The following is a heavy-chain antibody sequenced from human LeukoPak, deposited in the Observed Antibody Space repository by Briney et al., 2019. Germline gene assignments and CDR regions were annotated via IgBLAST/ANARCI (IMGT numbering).Heavy chain of an antibody. CDR2: IWYDGSNK. D-gene: IGHD4-17*01. CDR3: ARGPTGYSWFDP. J-gene: IGHJ5*02. Sequence: GGSLRLSCAASGFTFSSYGMPWVRQAPGKGLEWVAVIWYDGSNKYYADSVKGRFTISRDNSKNTLYLQMNSLRAEDTAVYYCARGPTGYSWFDPWGQGTLVTVSS. V-gene: IGHV3-33*01. CDR1: GFTFSSYG.